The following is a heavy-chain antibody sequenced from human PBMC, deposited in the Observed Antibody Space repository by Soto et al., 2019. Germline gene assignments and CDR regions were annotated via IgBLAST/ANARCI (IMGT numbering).Heavy chain of an antibody. D-gene: IGHD2-21*02. CDR2: INHSGTT. CDR3: ARADRTLVTSYGLDV. V-gene: IGHV4-34*01. J-gene: IGHJ6*02. CDR1: GGSFSGFY. Sequence: SETLSLSCAVSGGSFSGFYWTWIRQPPGEGLEWIGEINHSGTTNFNPSLRSRLTISLDSSKKHFSLKLTSMTAADAAVYYCARADRTLVTSYGLDVWGQGTTVTVSS.